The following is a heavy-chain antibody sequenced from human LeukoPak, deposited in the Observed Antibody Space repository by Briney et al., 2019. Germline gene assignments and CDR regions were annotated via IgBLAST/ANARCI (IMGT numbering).Heavy chain of an antibody. D-gene: IGHD5-18*01. V-gene: IGHV3-66*01. J-gene: IGHJ4*02. CDR1: GFTVSSNY. CDR2: IYSGGST. Sequence: GGSLRLSCAASGFTVSSNYMSWVRQAPGKGLEWVSVIYSGGSTYYADSVKGRFTISRGNSKNTPYLQMSSLRAEDTAVYYCARGHSYGLFYYWGQGTLVTVSS. CDR3: ARGHSYGLFYY.